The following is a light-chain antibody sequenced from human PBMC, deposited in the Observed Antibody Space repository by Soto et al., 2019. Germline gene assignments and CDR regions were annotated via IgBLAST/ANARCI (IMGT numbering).Light chain of an antibody. CDR3: QHYNNWPPLT. CDR2: GAS. J-gene: IGKJ4*01. V-gene: IGKV3-15*01. Sequence: EIVMTQSPATLSVSPGERATLSCRASQSVSSNLAWYQQKPGQAPRLLIYGASTRATGIPARFSGSGSGTEFTLTISSLQSEDFAVYSCQHYNNWPPLTFGGRTKVEIK. CDR1: QSVSSN.